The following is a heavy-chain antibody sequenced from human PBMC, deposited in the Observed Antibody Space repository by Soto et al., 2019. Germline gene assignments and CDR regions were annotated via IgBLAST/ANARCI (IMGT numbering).Heavy chain of an antibody. Sequence: GGSLRLSCAASGFTFSSYAMSWVRQAPGKGLEWVSAISGSGGSTYYADSVKGRFTISRDNSKNTLYLQMNSPRAEDTAVYYCALLAGYPGGMDVWGQGTTVTVS. CDR3: ALLAGYPGGMDV. CDR2: ISGSGGST. D-gene: IGHD3-3*01. J-gene: IGHJ6*02. CDR1: GFTFSSYA. V-gene: IGHV3-23*01.